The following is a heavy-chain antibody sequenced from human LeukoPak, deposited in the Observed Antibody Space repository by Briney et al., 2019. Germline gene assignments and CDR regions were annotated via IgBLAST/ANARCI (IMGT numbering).Heavy chain of an antibody. Sequence: GGSLRLSCAASGFTVSSNYMSWVRQAPGKGLEWVSVIYSGGSTYYADSVKGRFTISRDNSKNPLYLQMNSLRAEDTAVYYCARDRPHTAMAEDAFDIWGQGTMVTVSS. CDR2: IYSGGST. V-gene: IGHV3-66*01. CDR1: GFTVSSNY. D-gene: IGHD5-18*01. J-gene: IGHJ3*02. CDR3: ARDRPHTAMAEDAFDI.